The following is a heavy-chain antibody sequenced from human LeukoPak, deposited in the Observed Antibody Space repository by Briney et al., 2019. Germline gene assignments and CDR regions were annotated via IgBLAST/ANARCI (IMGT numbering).Heavy chain of an antibody. J-gene: IGHJ5*02. CDR3: ARDGRRLIAAVSDNWFDP. Sequence: EASVKVSCKASGYTFTSYYMHWVRQAPGQGLEWMGIINPSGGSTSYAQKFQGRVTMTRDMSTSTVYMELSSLRSEDTAVYYCARDGRRLIAAVSDNWFDPWGQRTLVTVSS. D-gene: IGHD6-25*01. CDR2: INPSGGST. V-gene: IGHV1-46*01. CDR1: GYTFTSYY.